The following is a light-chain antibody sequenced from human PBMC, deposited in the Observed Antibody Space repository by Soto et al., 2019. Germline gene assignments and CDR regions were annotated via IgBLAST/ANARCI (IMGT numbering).Light chain of an antibody. V-gene: IGKV3-11*01. J-gene: IGKJ2*01. CDR3: QQRRNWPPT. Sequence: EVLLTQPPATLSLSPGERATLSCRASQSVSRFVAWYQQKPGQAPRLLLYDTSNRATGTPDRFSGSGSGTDFTLTISGLEPEDFALYYCQQRRNWPPTFGQGTKLDIK. CDR1: QSVSRF. CDR2: DTS.